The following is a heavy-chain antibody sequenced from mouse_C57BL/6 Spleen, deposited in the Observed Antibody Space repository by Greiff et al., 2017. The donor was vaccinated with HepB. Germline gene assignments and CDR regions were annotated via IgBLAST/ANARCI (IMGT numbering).Heavy chain of an antibody. CDR3: TRGEGNPY. J-gene: IGHJ2*01. V-gene: IGHV1-15*01. D-gene: IGHD2-1*01. CDR2: IDPETGGT. Sequence: VQLQESGAELVRPGASVTLSCQASGSTFTDYEMHWVKQTPVHGLAWIGAIDPETGGTAYNQKFKGKALLTADKSSSTAYMELRSLTSEDSAVYYCTRGEGNPYWGQGTTLTVSS. CDR1: GSTFTDYE.